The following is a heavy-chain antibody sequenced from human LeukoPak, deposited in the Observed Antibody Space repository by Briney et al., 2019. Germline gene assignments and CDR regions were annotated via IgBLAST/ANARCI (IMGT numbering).Heavy chain of an antibody. CDR3: AKDHYVGDVWDY. CDR2: ISWDGSST. J-gene: IGHJ4*02. Sequence: PGGSLRLSCAASGLTFDDYAMHWVRQAPGKGLEWVSLISWDGSSTYYADSVKGRFTISRDNSKNSLYLQLNSLRAEDTALYYCAKDHYVGDVWDYWGQGTLVTVSS. V-gene: IGHV3-43D*03. D-gene: IGHD3-16*01. CDR1: GLTFDDYA.